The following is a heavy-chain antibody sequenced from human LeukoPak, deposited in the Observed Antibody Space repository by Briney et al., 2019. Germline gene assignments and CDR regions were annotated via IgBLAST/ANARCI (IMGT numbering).Heavy chain of an antibody. J-gene: IGHJ6*03. Sequence: SETLSLTCTVSGDSISTYYWSWIRQPPGKGLEWIGYIYYRVTSDYNPSLKSRVTMSVDMSTRQISLKLSPVTAADTAVYYCARDGGSSGNGAYYMDVWGKGTTVTVSS. CDR1: GDSISTYY. CDR2: IYYRVTS. D-gene: IGHD2-15*01. CDR3: ARDGGSSGNGAYYMDV. V-gene: IGHV4-59*01.